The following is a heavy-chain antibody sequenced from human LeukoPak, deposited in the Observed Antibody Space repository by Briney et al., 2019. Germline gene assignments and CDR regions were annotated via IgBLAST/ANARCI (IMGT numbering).Heavy chain of an antibody. J-gene: IGHJ4*02. CDR1: RFTFSSHA. CDR3: ANEEVPNDY. D-gene: IGHD4/OR15-4a*01. V-gene: IGHV3-23*01. Sequence: GGSLRLSCAASRFTFSSHAMTWVRQAPGKGLEWVSGISISGDITYYADSVQGRFIISRDNSKNTVYLQMNSLRVEDTAVYYCANEEVPNDYWGQGTLVTVSS. CDR2: ISISGDIT.